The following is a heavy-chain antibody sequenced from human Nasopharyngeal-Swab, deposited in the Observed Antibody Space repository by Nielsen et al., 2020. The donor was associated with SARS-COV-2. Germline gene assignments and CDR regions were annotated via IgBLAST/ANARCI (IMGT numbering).Heavy chain of an antibody. J-gene: IGHJ6*03. CDR2: INSDGSST. V-gene: IGHV3-74*01. CDR3: ARDPKYYYYMDV. CDR1: GFTFSRYW. Sequence: GESLKISCAASGFTFSRYWMHWVRQAPGKGLVWVSRINSDGSSTIYADSVRGRFTISRDNAKNTLYLQMNSLRAEDTAVYYCARDPKYYYYMDVWGKGTTVTVSS.